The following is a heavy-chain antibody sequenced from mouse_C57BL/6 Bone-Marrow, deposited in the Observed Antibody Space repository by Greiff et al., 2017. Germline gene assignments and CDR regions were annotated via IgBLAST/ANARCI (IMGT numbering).Heavy chain of an antibody. D-gene: IGHD1-1*01. CDR2: ISNGGGST. J-gene: IGHJ1*03. V-gene: IGHV5-12*01. Sequence: EVQLVESGGGLVQPGGSLKLSCAASGFTFSDYYMYWVRQTPEKRLEWVAYISNGGGSTYYPDTVKGRFTISRDNAKNTLYLQMSRLKSEDTAMYYCARRRSWDWYFDVWGTGTTVTVSS. CDR1: GFTFSDYY. CDR3: ARRRSWDWYFDV.